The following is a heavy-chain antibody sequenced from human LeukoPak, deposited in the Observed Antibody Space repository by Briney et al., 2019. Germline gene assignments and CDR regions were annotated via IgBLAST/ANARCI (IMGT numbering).Heavy chain of an antibody. D-gene: IGHD4-17*01. CDR1: GFTFSVYA. CDR3: LKDTVTTTYYFDY. J-gene: IGHJ4*02. Sequence: GGSLRLSCAASGFTFSVYAMHWVRQAPGKGLEWVAIISYDGRFKFYGDSVQGRFIISRDDSKNTLYLQTNSLRAEDTAIYYCLKDTVTTTYYFDYWGQGTLVTVSS. V-gene: IGHV3-30-3*02. CDR2: ISYDGRFK.